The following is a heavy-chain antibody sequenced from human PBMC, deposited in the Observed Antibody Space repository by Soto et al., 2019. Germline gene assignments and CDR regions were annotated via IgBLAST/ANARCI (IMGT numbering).Heavy chain of an antibody. CDR1: GDSVSTNSAT. Sequence: SQTLSLTCVISGDSVSTNSATWDWIRQSPSRGLEWLGRTYYRSKWYNDYAVSVKGRITINPDTSNNQFSLQLNSVTPDDTAVYYCARDSRYSMDVWGQGTTVTVSS. CDR2: TYYRSKWYN. CDR3: ARDSRYSMDV. J-gene: IGHJ6*02. V-gene: IGHV6-1*01.